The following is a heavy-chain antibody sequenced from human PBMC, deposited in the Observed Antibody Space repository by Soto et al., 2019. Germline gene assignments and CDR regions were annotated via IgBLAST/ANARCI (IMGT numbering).Heavy chain of an antibody. D-gene: IGHD1-7*01. Sequence: EVQLVESGGGLVQPGGSLRLSGAASGFTFSSYWMHWVRQAPGKGLVWVSRINSDGSSTSYADSVKGRFTISRDNANNTLYLQMNSLRAEDTAVYYCASVELPLWYFDYWGQGTLVTVSS. CDR3: ASVELPLWYFDY. CDR1: GFTFSSYW. CDR2: INSDGSST. J-gene: IGHJ4*02. V-gene: IGHV3-74*01.